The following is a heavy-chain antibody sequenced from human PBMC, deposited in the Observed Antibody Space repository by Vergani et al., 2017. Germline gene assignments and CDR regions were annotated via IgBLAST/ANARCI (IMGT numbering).Heavy chain of an antibody. J-gene: IGHJ6*02. CDR3: SYGMDV. CDR2: LYVVGTS. V-gene: IGHV3-66*01. CDR1: GFSVSDNY. Sequence: EVRLVDSGEGLVQPGGSLRLSCAASGFSVSDNYMSWVRQAPGKGLEWVSILYVVGTSDYADSVKGRFTVSRDISKNTLHLQLNSLRVEDTAVYFCSYGMDVWGQGTTVTVSS.